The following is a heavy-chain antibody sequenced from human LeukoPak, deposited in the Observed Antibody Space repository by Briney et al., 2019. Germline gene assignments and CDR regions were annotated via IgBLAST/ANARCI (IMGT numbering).Heavy chain of an antibody. Sequence: SETPSLTCAVYGGSFSGYYWSWIRQPPGKGLEWIGEINHSGNTNYNPSLKSRVTISVDTSKNQFSLKLSSVTAADTAVYYCASASDIVVVVAATLDYWGQGTLVTVSS. CDR2: INHSGNT. V-gene: IGHV4-34*01. CDR3: ASASDIVVVVAATLDY. J-gene: IGHJ4*02. CDR1: GGSFSGYY. D-gene: IGHD2-15*01.